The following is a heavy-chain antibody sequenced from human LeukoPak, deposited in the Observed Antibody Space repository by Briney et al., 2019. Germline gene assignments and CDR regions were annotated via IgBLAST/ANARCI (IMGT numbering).Heavy chain of an antibody. J-gene: IGHJ1*01. Sequence: ASVKVSCKTSGYTFTNYGMHWVRQAPGQRLEWMGWINGGNGNAKYSQNFQGRVTIIRGTSASTAYMELSSLRSEDTAVYYCARVPLHDSSGHYYPHWGQGTLVTVSS. V-gene: IGHV1-3*01. D-gene: IGHD3-22*01. CDR2: INGGNGNA. CDR1: GYTFTNYG. CDR3: ARVPLHDSSGHYYPH.